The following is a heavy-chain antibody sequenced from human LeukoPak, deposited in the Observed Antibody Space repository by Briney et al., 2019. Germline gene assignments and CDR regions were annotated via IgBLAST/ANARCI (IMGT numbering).Heavy chain of an antibody. V-gene: IGHV4-59*01. CDR2: IYYSGRT. CDR3: ARAGYCGGDCYPRYFEY. Sequence: PSETLSLTCTVSGGSISSYCWSWIRQPPGRGLEWIAYIYYSGRTNYNPSLKGRVTISVDTSKNQFSLKLSSVTAADTAVYYCARAGYCGGDCYPRYFEYWGQGTLVTVSS. J-gene: IGHJ4*02. CDR1: GGSISSYC. D-gene: IGHD2-21*02.